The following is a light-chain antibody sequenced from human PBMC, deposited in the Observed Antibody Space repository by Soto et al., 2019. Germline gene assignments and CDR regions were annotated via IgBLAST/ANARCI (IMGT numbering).Light chain of an antibody. CDR3: CSYAGSLHVV. CDR1: SSDVDGYNY. Sequence: QSALTQPRSVSGSAGQSVTISCTGTSSDVDGYNYISWYQQHPGKAPKLMIYDGSKRTIGVPDRFSGSKSRNTASLTISGLQAEDEADYYCCSYAGSLHVVFGGGTKVTVL. J-gene: IGLJ2*01. CDR2: DGS. V-gene: IGLV2-11*01.